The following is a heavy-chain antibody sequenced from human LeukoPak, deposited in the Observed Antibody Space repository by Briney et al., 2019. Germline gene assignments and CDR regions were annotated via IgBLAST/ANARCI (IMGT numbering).Heavy chain of an antibody. V-gene: IGHV4-59*08. CDR2: IHYTGST. D-gene: IGHD2-2*01. CDR1: SGSISYFY. J-gene: IGHJ4*02. Sequence: SETLSLTCTVSSGSISYFYWNWIRQPPGKGLEWIGYIHYTGSTNYNPSLKSRVTISVDTSKNQFSLKLSSVTAADTAVYYCARLLIYCSSTSCHFDYWGQGTLVTVSS. CDR3: ARLLIYCSSTSCHFDY.